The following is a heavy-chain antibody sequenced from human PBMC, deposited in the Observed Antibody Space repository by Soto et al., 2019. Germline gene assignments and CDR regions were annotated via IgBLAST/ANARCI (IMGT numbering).Heavy chain of an antibody. CDR2: IYYSGST. J-gene: IGHJ5*02. CDR1: GGSISSGGYY. CDR3: ARAGYSSSWENWFDP. V-gene: IGHV4-31*03. Sequence: QVQLQESGPGLVKPSQTLSLTCTVSGGSISSGGYYWSWIRQHPGRGLEWIGYIYYSGSTYYNPSLKSRVTISVDTSKNQFSLKLSSVTAADTAVYYCARAGYSSSWENWFDPWGQGTLVTVSS. D-gene: IGHD6-13*01.